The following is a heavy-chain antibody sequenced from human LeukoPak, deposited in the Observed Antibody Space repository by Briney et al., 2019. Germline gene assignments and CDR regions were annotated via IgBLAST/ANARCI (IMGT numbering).Heavy chain of an antibody. Sequence: GGSLRLSCAASGFTFSSYAMHWVRQAPGKGLEWVADISYDGSNKYYADSVKGRFTISRDNSKNTLYLQMNSLRVEDTDVYYCAKVSFFQVGTIGPYFDYWGQGALVTVSS. CDR2: ISYDGSNK. J-gene: IGHJ4*02. CDR3: AKVSFFQVGTIGPYFDY. D-gene: IGHD1-26*01. CDR1: GFTFSSYA. V-gene: IGHV3-30-3*01.